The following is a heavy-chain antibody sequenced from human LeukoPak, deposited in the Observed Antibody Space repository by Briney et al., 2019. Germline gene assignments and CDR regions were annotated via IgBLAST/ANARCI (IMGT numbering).Heavy chain of an antibody. CDR3: AIGAGYGDYD. CDR2: INHSGST. CDR1: GGSFSGYY. D-gene: IGHD4-17*01. J-gene: IGHJ4*02. Sequence: SETLSLTCAVYGGSFSGYYWSWIRQPPGKGLEWIGEINHSGSTNYNPSLKSRVTISVDTSKNQFSLKLSSVTAADTAVYYCAIGAGYGDYDWGQGTLATVSS. V-gene: IGHV4-34*01.